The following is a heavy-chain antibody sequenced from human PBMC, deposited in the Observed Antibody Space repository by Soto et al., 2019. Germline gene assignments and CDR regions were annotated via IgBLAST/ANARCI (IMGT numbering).Heavy chain of an antibody. V-gene: IGHV5-10-1*01. CDR3: ARERVVAAAGSGAFDI. Sequence: GESLKISCKGSGYSFTSYWISWVRQMPGKGLEWMGRIDPSDSYTNYSPSFQGHVTISADKSISTAYLQWSSLRATDTAMYYCARERVVAAAGSGAFDIWGQGTMVTVSS. CDR2: IDPSDSYT. J-gene: IGHJ3*02. D-gene: IGHD6-13*01. CDR1: GYSFTSYW.